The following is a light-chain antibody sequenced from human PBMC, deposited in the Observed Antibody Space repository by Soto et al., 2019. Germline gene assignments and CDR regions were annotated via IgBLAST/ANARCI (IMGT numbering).Light chain of an antibody. CDR3: QKYSSAPCT. CDR2: AAS. J-gene: IGKJ1*01. CDR1: QGIANY. V-gene: IGKV1-27*01. Sequence: DIQMTQSPSSLSASVGDRVTISCRASQGIANYLAWYQQKPGKVPALLIYAASTLHSGVPSRFSGSGSGTDFTLTISSLQPEDVASYYCQKYSSAPCTFGQGTKVEIK.